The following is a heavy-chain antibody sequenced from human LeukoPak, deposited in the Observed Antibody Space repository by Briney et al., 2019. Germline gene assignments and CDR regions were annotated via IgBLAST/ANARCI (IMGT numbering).Heavy chain of an antibody. CDR1: GFTFNTYA. V-gene: IGHV3-23*01. J-gene: IGHJ4*02. CDR3: AKDLVDIVATALGY. D-gene: IGHD5-12*01. Sequence: GGSLRLSCAASGFTFNTYAMSWVRQAPGKGLEWVSAISGSGGSTYYADSVKGRFTISRDNSKNTLYLQMNSLRAEDTAVYYCAKDLVDIVATALGYWGQGTLVTVSS. CDR2: ISGSGGST.